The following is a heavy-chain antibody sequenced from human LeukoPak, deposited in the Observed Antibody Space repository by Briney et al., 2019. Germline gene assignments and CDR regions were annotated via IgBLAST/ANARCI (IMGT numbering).Heavy chain of an antibody. CDR2: ISSSGSNI. V-gene: IGHV3-21*01. Sequence: GGSLRLSCAGSNFTFSSYTLNWVRQGPGKGLEWLSSISSSGSNIYYADSVKGRFTISRDNAKKTLLLQMNSLRAEDSAVYYCATRVTTFLQWGQGTLVTVSS. D-gene: IGHD4-11*01. J-gene: IGHJ4*02. CDR1: NFTFSSYT. CDR3: ATRVTTFLQ.